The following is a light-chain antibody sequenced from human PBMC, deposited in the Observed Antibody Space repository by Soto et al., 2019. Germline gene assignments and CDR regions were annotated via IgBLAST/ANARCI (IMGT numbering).Light chain of an antibody. Sequence: EIVMTQSPATLSVSPGERATLSCRASQSVSSNLAWYQQKPGQAPRRLIYGASTRATGIPARFSGSGSGTDFTLNISSLQSEDFAVYYCQQYNNWPYTFGQGTKLEIK. CDR1: QSVSSN. J-gene: IGKJ2*01. CDR2: GAS. CDR3: QQYNNWPYT. V-gene: IGKV3-15*01.